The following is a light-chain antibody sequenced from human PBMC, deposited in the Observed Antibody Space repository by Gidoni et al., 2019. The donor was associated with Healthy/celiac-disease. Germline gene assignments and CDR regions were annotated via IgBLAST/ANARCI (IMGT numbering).Light chain of an antibody. Sequence: DIQMTQSPSSLSASVGDRVTITCRASQSISSYLNWYQQKPGKAPKLLIYAASSLQSGVPSRFGGSGSGTDFNLTISSLQPEDFATYYCQQSYSTTMYTFGQGTKLEIK. CDR3: QQSYSTTMYT. CDR1: QSISSY. V-gene: IGKV1-39*01. J-gene: IGKJ2*01. CDR2: AAS.